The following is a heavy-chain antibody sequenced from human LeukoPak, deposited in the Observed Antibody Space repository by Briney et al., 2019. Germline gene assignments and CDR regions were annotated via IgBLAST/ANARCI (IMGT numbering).Heavy chain of an antibody. Sequence: PGGSLRLSCAASGFTFSSYWMHWVRQAPGKGLVWVSRINSDGSSTSYADSVKGRFTISRDNAKNTLYLQMNSLRAEDTAVYYSARWGDYYGNSYCFDYWGQGTLVTVSS. J-gene: IGHJ4*02. CDR3: ARWGDYYGNSYCFDY. CDR1: GFTFSSYW. D-gene: IGHD3-10*01. V-gene: IGHV3-74*01. CDR2: INSDGSST.